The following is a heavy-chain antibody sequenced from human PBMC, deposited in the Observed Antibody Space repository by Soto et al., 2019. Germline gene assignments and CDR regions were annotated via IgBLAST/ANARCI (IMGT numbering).Heavy chain of an antibody. V-gene: IGHV1-2*02. CDR1: GYTFPGYY. D-gene: IGHD3-22*01. J-gene: IGHJ4*02. Sequence: GASVRVACKAAGYTFPGYYMHWLRQAPGQGLGWMGWINPKSGGTLYAQKFQGRVTMTRDTSISTAYMELSRLRSDDTAVYYCARGGTFAYDTSGYSVYWGQGTLVNVSS. CDR3: ARGGTFAYDTSGYSVY. CDR2: INPKSGGT.